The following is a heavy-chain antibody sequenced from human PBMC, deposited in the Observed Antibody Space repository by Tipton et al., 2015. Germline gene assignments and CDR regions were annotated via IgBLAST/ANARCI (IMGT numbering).Heavy chain of an antibody. D-gene: IGHD6-19*01. CDR1: GFTFIDYA. Sequence: SLRLSCAASGFTFIDYAFHWVRQAPGKGLEWVAVIWSDGTQKYYADSVKGRFTISRDTSMDTLYLQMDSLRVEDTAVYFCARGGSVVGAFDYWGQGTLVTVSS. CDR3: ARGGSVVGAFDY. CDR2: IWSDGTQK. V-gene: IGHV3-33*08. J-gene: IGHJ4*02.